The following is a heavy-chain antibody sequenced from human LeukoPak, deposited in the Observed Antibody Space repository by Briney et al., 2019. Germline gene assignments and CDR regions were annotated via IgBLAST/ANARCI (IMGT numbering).Heavy chain of an antibody. V-gene: IGHV1-69*01. CDR1: GGTFSSYA. Sequence: SVKVSCKASGGTFSSYAISWVRQAPGQGLEWMGGIIPISGTANYAQKFQGRVTITADESTSTAYMELSSLRSEDTAVYYCATGKAAPGPWFDPWGQGTLVTVSS. CDR3: ATGKAAPGPWFDP. J-gene: IGHJ5*02. D-gene: IGHD6-13*01. CDR2: IIPISGTA.